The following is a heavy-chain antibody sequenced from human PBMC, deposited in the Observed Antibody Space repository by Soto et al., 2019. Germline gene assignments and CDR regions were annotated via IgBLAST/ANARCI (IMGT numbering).Heavy chain of an antibody. CDR1: GLIFTNFW. D-gene: IGHD6-13*01. CDR3: AKDSWYFDL. CDR2: IDTSGSST. V-gene: IGHV3-74*01. J-gene: IGHJ4*02. Sequence: GGTLRLSFEASGLIFTNFWMHWVRQVPGKGLVWVSRIDTSGSSTSYADSVKGRFTISRDNAKNTVSLQMNSLRAEDTGVYYCAKDSWYFDLWSQGSRVIVAS.